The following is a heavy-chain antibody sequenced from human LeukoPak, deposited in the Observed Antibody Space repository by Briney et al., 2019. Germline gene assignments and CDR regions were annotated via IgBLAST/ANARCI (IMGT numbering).Heavy chain of an antibody. J-gene: IGHJ4*02. V-gene: IGHV3-30*18. CDR3: AKNSGSYYIYFDY. CDR2: ISYDGSNK. Sequence: GRSLRLSCAASGFTFSSYGMHWVRQAPGKGLEWVAVISYDGSNKYYADSVKGQFTISRDNSKNTLYLQMNSLRAEDTAVYYCAKNSGSYYIYFDYWGQGTLVTVSS. D-gene: IGHD3-10*01. CDR1: GFTFSSYG.